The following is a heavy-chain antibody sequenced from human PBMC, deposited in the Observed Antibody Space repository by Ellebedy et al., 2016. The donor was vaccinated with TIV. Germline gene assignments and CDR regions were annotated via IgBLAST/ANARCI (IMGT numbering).Heavy chain of an antibody. Sequence: AASVKVSCKASGYTFTSYAMHWVRQAPGQRLEWMGWINAGNGNTKYSQKFQGRVTITRDTSASTAYMELSSLRSDDTAVYYCARCRWTAMVDNYYGMDVWGQGTTVTVSS. CDR1: GYTFTSYA. V-gene: IGHV1-3*01. J-gene: IGHJ6*02. CDR2: INAGNGNT. CDR3: ARCRWTAMVDNYYGMDV. D-gene: IGHD5-18*01.